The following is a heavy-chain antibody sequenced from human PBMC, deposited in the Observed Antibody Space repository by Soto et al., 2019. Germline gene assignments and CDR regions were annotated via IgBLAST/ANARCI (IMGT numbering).Heavy chain of an antibody. CDR1: GYPVTAYY. Sequence: QLHLVQSGAVVKKPGASVTVSCSASGYPVTAYYMHWVRQAPGRGLEWMGGINPATGAAKYTQTLQGRVTLTRDPSTSTVFKELCGLTSEDPAVFYWARGGGVGVAGSAAFDMWGQGTLVTVSS. CDR2: INPATGAA. V-gene: IGHV1-2*02. D-gene: IGHD3-3*01. J-gene: IGHJ3*02. CDR3: ARGGGVGVAGSAAFDM.